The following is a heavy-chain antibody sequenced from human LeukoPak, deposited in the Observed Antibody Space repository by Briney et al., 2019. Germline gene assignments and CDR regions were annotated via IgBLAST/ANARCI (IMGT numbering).Heavy chain of an antibody. Sequence: QAGGSLRLSCAASGFTFSSYEMNWVRQAPGKGLEWVSYISSSGSTIYYADSVKGRFTISRDNAKNSLYLQMNSLRAEDTAVYYCARDLYWYHYYYGMDVWGKGTTVTVSS. CDR3: ARDLYWYHYYYGMDV. CDR1: GFTFSSYE. D-gene: IGHD2-15*01. V-gene: IGHV3-48*03. J-gene: IGHJ6*04. CDR2: ISSSGSTI.